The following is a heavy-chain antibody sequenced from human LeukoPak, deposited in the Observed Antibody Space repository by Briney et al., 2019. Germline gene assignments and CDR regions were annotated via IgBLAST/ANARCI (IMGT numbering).Heavy chain of an antibody. Sequence: SETLSLTCTVSGGSISSSSYYWGWIRQPPGKGLEWVGSLYYSGSTYYNPSLRSRVTMSVDTSQNQFSLKLSSVTAAATAVYYCARNYDGAFDYWGQRTLVTVSS. CDR3: ARNYDGAFDY. CDR1: GGSISSSSYY. J-gene: IGHJ4*02. V-gene: IGHV4-39*01. D-gene: IGHD4-23*01. CDR2: LYYSGST.